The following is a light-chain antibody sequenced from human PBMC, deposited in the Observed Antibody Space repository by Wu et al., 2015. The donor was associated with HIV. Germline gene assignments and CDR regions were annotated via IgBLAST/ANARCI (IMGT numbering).Light chain of an antibody. CDR2: GAS. CDR1: QSVSTN. CDR3: QQYGSSPFT. Sequence: EIVMTQSPVTLSMSPGERATLSCRASQSVSTNLAWYQQRPGQAPRLLIYGASTRATGIAGRFSGRGSETEFTLTISRLEPEDFAVYYCQQYGSSPFTFGPGTKVDIK. V-gene: IGKV3-20*01. J-gene: IGKJ3*01.